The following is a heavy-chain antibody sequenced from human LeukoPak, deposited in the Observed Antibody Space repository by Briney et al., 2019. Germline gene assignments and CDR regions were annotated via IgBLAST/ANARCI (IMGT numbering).Heavy chain of an antibody. CDR2: INHSGST. V-gene: IGHV4-34*01. CDR3: ARQSRVALMGDAFDI. Sequence: YYWSWIRQPPGKGLEWIGEINHSGSTNYNPSLKSRVTISVDTSKNQFSLKLSSVTAADTAVYYCARQSRVALMGDAFDIWGQGTMVTVSS. CDR1: YY. J-gene: IGHJ3*02. D-gene: IGHD2-8*01.